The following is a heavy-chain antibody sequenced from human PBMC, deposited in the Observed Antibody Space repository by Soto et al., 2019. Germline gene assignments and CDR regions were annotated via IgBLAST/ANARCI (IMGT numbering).Heavy chain of an antibody. CDR3: AKEHLGDLWFGWGAFDI. V-gene: IGHV3-23*01. D-gene: IGHD3-10*01. CDR1: GFTFSSYA. Sequence: EVQLLESGGGLVQPGGSLRLSCAASGFTFSSYAMSWVRQAPGKGLEWVSAISGSGGSTYYADSVKGRFTISRDNSKKTLYLQMNRLRAEDTAVYYCAKEHLGDLWFGWGAFDIWGQGTMVTVSS. J-gene: IGHJ3*02. CDR2: ISGSGGST.